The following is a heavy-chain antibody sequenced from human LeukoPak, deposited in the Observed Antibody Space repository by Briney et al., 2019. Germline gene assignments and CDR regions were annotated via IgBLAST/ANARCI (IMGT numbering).Heavy chain of an antibody. Sequence: PGGSLRLSCEASGFTFSSYWMSCVRQAPGKGLEWVANIKQDGSEKYYVDSVKGRFTISRDNAKNSLYLQMNSLRAEDTAVYYCARVRGSYCLDYWGQGTLVTVSS. CDR3: ARVRGSYCLDY. D-gene: IGHD3-16*01. CDR1: GFTFSSYW. J-gene: IGHJ4*02. V-gene: IGHV3-7*01. CDR2: IKQDGSEK.